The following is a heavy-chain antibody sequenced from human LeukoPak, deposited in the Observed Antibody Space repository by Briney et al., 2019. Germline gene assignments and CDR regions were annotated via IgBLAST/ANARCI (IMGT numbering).Heavy chain of an antibody. CDR1: GVSISRFY. CDR2: IYSGVPT. CDR3: VQTTGWTGFDY. J-gene: IGHJ4*02. V-gene: IGHV4-4*09. Sequence: SETLSLTCTTSGVSISRFYWSWVRQPPGKGLEWIGNIYSGVPTYFNPSLKSRVIIPVDTSKNQFSLNLTSVTAADTAMYYCVQTTGWTGFDYWGQGILVTVSS. D-gene: IGHD1-1*01.